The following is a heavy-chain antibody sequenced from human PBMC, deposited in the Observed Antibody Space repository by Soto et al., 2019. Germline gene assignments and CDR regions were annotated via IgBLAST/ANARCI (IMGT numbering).Heavy chain of an antibody. Sequence: GGSLRLSCAASGFTFSSYAMSWVRQAPGKGLEWVSAISGSGGSTYYADSVKGRFTISRDNSKNTLYLQMNSLRAEDTAVYYCAKDPGGDGYCSWTPDYWGQGTLVTVSS. CDR3: AKDPGGDGYCSWTPDY. D-gene: IGHD6-13*01. CDR1: GFTFSSYA. V-gene: IGHV3-23*01. J-gene: IGHJ4*02. CDR2: ISGSGGST.